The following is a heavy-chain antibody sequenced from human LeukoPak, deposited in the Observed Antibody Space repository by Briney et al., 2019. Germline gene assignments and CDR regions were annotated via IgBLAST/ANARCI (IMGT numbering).Heavy chain of an antibody. J-gene: IGHJ4*02. CDR2: IYYSGST. Sequence: SETLSLTCTVSGGSISSYYWSWIRQPPGKGLEWIGYIYYSGSTNYNPSLKSRVTISVDTSKNQFSLKLSSVTAADTAVYYCARGYSSSFYQAWGQGTLVTVSS. V-gene: IGHV4-59*08. CDR1: GGSISSYY. CDR3: ARGYSSSFYQA. D-gene: IGHD6-6*01.